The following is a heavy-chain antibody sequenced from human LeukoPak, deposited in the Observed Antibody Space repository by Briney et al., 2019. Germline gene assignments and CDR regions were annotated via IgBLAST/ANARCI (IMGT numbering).Heavy chain of an antibody. CDR1: GFTFSSYA. CDR2: ISYDGSNK. Sequence: GGSLRLSCAASGFTFSSYAMHWVRQAPGKGLEWVAVISYDGSNKYYADSVKGRFTTSRDNSENTLYLQMNSLRAEDTAVYYCARVGPGDYWGQGTLVTVSS. CDR3: ARVGPGDY. J-gene: IGHJ4*02. V-gene: IGHV3-30-3*01. D-gene: IGHD3-10*01.